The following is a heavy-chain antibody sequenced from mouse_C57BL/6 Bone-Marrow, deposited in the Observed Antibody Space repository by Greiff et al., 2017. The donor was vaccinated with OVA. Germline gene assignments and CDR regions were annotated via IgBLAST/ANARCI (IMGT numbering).Heavy chain of an antibody. CDR1: GFTFSDYY. V-gene: IGHV5-16*01. CDR2: INYDGSST. CDR3: ARGYGSSLFDY. Sequence: DVQLVESEGGLVQPGSSMKLSCTASGFTFSDYYMAWVRQVPEKGLEWVANINYDGSSTYYLDSLKSRFIISRDNAKNILYLQMSSLKSEDTATYYCARGYGSSLFDYWGQGTTLTVSS. J-gene: IGHJ2*01. D-gene: IGHD1-1*01.